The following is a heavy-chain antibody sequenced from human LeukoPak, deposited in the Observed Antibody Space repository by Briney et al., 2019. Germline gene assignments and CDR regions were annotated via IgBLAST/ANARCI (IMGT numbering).Heavy chain of an antibody. V-gene: IGHV4-4*02. CDR2: ILHGGNT. Sequence: SETLSLTCDVSGASISSNNWWSWVRQPPGKGLEWIGEILHGGNTNYNPSLKSRVTISVDKSNNQFSLKLSSVTAADTAVYYCARIPYLYYYGMDVWGQGTTVTVSS. CDR1: GASISSNNW. J-gene: IGHJ6*02. CDR3: ARIPYLYYYGMDV.